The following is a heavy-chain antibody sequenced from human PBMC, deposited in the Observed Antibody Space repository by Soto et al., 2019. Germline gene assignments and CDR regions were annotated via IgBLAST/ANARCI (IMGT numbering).Heavy chain of an antibody. J-gene: IGHJ3*02. D-gene: IGHD3-22*01. CDR1: GFTFGASA. CDR2: TRSKANSYAT. V-gene: IGHV3-73*01. Sequence: PGGSLRLSCAASGFTFGASAMHWVRQASGKGLEWVGRTRSKANSYATAYAASVKGRFTISRDDSKNTAYLQMNSLKTEDTAVYYCTREGEDSSGYYYAPGAAFDIWGQGTMVTVSS. CDR3: TREGEDSSGYYYAPGAAFDI.